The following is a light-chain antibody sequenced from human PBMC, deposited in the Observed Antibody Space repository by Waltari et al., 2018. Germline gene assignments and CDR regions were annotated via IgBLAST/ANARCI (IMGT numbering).Light chain of an antibody. Sequence: EIVLTQSPATRSLSPGERATLPCRASQSVSNFLAWYQQKPGQAPRLLIYHASKRATDIPDRFSGRGSGTDFTLTISSLEPGDSAVYYCQQRANWPPLTFGGGTRVEI. CDR1: QSVSNF. CDR2: HAS. CDR3: QQRANWPPLT. J-gene: IGKJ4*01. V-gene: IGKV3-11*01.